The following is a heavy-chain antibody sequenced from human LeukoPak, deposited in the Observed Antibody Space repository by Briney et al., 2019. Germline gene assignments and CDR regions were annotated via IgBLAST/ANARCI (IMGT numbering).Heavy chain of an antibody. J-gene: IGHJ4*02. D-gene: IGHD3-22*01. CDR3: ARGVYYYDSSGPFDY. CDR2: INWNGGST. CDR1: GFTFDDYG. Sequence: GGSLRLXCAASGFTFDDYGMSWVRQAPGKGLEWVSGINWNGGSTGYADSVKGRFTISRDNAKNSLYLQMNSLRAEDTALYYCARGVYYYDSSGPFDYRGQGNLVTVSS. V-gene: IGHV3-20*04.